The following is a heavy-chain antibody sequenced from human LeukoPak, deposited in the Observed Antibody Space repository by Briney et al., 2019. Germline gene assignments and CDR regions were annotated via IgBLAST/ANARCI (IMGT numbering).Heavy chain of an antibody. J-gene: IGHJ5*02. CDR3: SGYYYERWFDP. CDR2: INHSGST. CDR1: GGSFSGYY. D-gene: IGHD3-22*01. V-gene: IGHV4-34*01. Sequence: PSETLPLACAVYGGSFSGYYWSWIRQPPGKGLEWIGEINHSGSTNYNPSLKSRVTISVDTSENQFSLKLSSVTAADTAVYDSSGYYYERWFDPWGQGTLVTVSS.